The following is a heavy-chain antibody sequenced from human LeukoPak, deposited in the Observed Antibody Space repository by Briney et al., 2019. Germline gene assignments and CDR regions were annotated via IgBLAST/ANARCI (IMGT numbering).Heavy chain of an antibody. CDR2: IYYSGST. Sequence: SETLSLTCTVSGGSISSSSYYWGWIRQPPGKGLEWIGSIYYSGSTYYNPSLKSRVTISVDTSKNQFSLKLSSVTAADTAVYYCARPSWSYSRWFDPWGQGTLVTVSS. CDR1: GGSISSSSYY. CDR3: ARPSWSYSRWFDP. D-gene: IGHD1-26*01. V-gene: IGHV4-39*01. J-gene: IGHJ5*02.